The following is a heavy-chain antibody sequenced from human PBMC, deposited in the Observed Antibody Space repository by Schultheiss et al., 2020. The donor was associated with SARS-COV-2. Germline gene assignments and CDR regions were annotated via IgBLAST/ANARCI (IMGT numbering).Heavy chain of an antibody. V-gene: IGHV1-69*13. J-gene: IGHJ6*03. D-gene: IGHD3-3*01. CDR2: IIPIFGTA. Sequence: SVKVSCKASGGTFSSYAISWVRQAPGQGLEWMGGIIPIFGTANYAQKFQGRVTITADESTSTAYMELSSLRSENTAVYYCARSGGCVRGFGVVIDHHYYYMDVWGKGTTVTVSS. CDR1: GGTFSSYA. CDR3: ARSGGCVRGFGVVIDHHYYYMDV.